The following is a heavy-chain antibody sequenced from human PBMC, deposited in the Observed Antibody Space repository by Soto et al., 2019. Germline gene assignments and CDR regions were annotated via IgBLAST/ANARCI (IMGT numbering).Heavy chain of an antibody. CDR1: GGSISSSSYY. CDR2: IYYSGST. J-gene: IGHJ6*01. CDR3: ARHNGWGDYNYYYGMDV. Sequence: PSETLSLTCTVSGGSISSSSYYWGWIRQPPGKGLEWIGSIYYSGSTYYNPSLKSRVTISVDTSKNQFSLKLSSVTAADTAVYYCARHNGWGDYNYYYGMDVWGQGTTVTVPQ. V-gene: IGHV4-39*01. D-gene: IGHD3-16*01.